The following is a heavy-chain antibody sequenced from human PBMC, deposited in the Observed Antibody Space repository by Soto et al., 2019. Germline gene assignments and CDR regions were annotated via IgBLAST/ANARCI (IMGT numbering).Heavy chain of an antibody. Sequence: SGGSLRLSCSASGFTFSSYAMHWVRQAPGKGLEYVPAISSNGGSTYYADSVKGRFTISRDNSKNTLYLQMSSLRAEDTAVDYCVKRGSGSSGGYLGAFNIWGQGKRLTVS. CDR1: GFTFSSYA. V-gene: IGHV3-64D*08. J-gene: IGHJ3*02. CDR2: ISSNGGST. CDR3: VKRGSGSSGGYLGAFNI. D-gene: IGHD6-19*01.